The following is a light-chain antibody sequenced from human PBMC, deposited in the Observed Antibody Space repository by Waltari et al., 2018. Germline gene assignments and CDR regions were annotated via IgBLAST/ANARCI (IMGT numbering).Light chain of an antibody. Sequence: QSVLTQPPSASGTPGQRVTISCSGSSSNIGSHTVNWHQHLPGTAPTLLIYDNNQRPSWCRDRCSGSNSGASSSLPLSRLQSDDEAHYDCSTWDGRRTGVVFGGGTKLTVL. CDR3: STWDGRRTGVV. J-gene: IGLJ3*02. V-gene: IGLV1-44*01. CDR1: SSNIGSHT. CDR2: DNN.